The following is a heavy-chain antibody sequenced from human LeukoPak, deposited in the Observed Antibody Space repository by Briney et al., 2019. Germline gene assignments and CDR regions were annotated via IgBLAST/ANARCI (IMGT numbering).Heavy chain of an antibody. D-gene: IGHD6-13*01. Sequence: PSETLSLTCTVSGVSITTYYWSWIRQPAGKGLEWIGRISSTGSTNYNPSLKSRVTMSVDTSKNQFSLKVKSVTAADTAVYYCARDPSLLIPDAGTDWFDPWGQGTLVTVSS. CDR1: GVSITTYY. J-gene: IGHJ5*02. V-gene: IGHV4-4*07. CDR3: ARDPSLLIPDAGTDWFDP. CDR2: ISSTGST.